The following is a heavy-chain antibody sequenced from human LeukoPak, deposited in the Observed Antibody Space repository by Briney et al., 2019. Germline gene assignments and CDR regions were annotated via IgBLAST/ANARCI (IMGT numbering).Heavy chain of an antibody. CDR1: GGSISSGSYY. Sequence: SQTLSLTCTVSGGSISSGSYYWSWIRQPAGTGLEWIGRIYTSGSTNYNPSLKSRVTISVDTSKNQFSLKLSSVTAADTAVYYCARAPGIVVVPAYFDYWGQGTLVTVSS. V-gene: IGHV4-61*02. D-gene: IGHD2-2*01. CDR3: ARAPGIVVVPAYFDY. J-gene: IGHJ4*02. CDR2: IYTSGST.